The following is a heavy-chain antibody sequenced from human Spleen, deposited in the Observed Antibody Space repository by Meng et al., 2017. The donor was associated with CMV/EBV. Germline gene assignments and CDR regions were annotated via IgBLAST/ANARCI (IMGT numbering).Heavy chain of an antibody. D-gene: IGHD3-9*01. J-gene: IGHJ4*02. CDR2: ISSSGSTI. CDR3: ARVAVDYDSLTAYYYFDS. Sequence: GGSLRLSCAASAFTFSTFSMNWVRQAPGKGLEWVSYISSSGSTIYYADSVRGRFTISRDNAKNSLYLQMNSLRAEDTAVYYCARVAVDYDSLTAYYYFDSWGQGTLVTVSS. V-gene: IGHV3-48*04. CDR1: AFTFSTFS.